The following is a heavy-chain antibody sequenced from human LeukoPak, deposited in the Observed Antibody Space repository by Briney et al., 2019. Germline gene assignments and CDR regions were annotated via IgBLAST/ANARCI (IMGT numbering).Heavy chain of an antibody. CDR2: ISSIGSTI. D-gene: IGHD3-10*02. Sequence: GGSLRPSCAPSALTFSSYEMNWVSQAPGKGLEWVSYISSIGSTIYYADSVKGRFTISRDNAKNSLYLQMNSLRAEDTAVYYCAELGITMIGGVWGKGTTVTISS. J-gene: IGHJ6*04. CDR3: AELGITMIGGV. V-gene: IGHV3-48*03. CDR1: ALTFSSYE.